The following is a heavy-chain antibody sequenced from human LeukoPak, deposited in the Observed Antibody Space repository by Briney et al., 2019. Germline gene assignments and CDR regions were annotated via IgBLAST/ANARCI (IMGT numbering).Heavy chain of an antibody. D-gene: IGHD1-26*01. Sequence: SETLSLTCTVSGSSFNSYYWSWIRQPAGKGLEWIGRIHTSGSADYSPSLQSRVTISVDMSKKEFSLKLTSVTASDTALYHCARDGGIVGAANPYFDYWGQGTLVTVSS. J-gene: IGHJ4*02. CDR2: IHTSGSA. CDR1: GSSFNSYY. V-gene: IGHV4-4*07. CDR3: ARDGGIVGAANPYFDY.